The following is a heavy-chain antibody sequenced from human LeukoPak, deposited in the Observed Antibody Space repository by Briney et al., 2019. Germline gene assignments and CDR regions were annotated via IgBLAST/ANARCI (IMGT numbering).Heavy chain of an antibody. Sequence: SVKVSCKASGYTFTSYYMHWVRQAPGQGLEWMGIINPSGGSTSYAQKFQGRVTMTRDTSTSTVYMELSSLRSEDTAVYYCAGEGRDSSAEDAFDIWGQGTMVTVSS. J-gene: IGHJ3*02. D-gene: IGHD3-22*01. CDR2: INPSGGST. CDR3: AGEGRDSSAEDAFDI. CDR1: GYTFTSYY. V-gene: IGHV1-46*01.